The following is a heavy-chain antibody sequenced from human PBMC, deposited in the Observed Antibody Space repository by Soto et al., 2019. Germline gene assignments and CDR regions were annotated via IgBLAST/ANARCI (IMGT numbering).Heavy chain of an antibody. J-gene: IGHJ5*01. CDR3: AKGGCSSSSCSFDS. CDR2: LSFDGSNK. V-gene: IGHV3-30*18. Sequence: QEQLVESGGGVVQPGMSLRLSCVASRFSFSNFGMHWVRQAPGKGLEWVAALSFDGSNKNYADGVRGRFTISRDNSKNTLYLHMNSFRSDDTAMYYCAKGGCSSSSCSFDSWGQGTLVTV. CDR1: RFSFSNFG. D-gene: IGHD2-2*01.